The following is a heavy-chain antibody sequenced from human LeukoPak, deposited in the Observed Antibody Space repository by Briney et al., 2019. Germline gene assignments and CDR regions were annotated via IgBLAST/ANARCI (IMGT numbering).Heavy chain of an antibody. V-gene: IGHV6-1*01. Sequence: SRTLSLTCAISGDSVSSNSAAWNWIRQSPSRGLEWLGRTYYRSKWYNDYAVSVKSRITINPDTSKNQFSLQLNSVTPEDTAVYYCARDGLLWFGEVGWFDPWGQGTLVTVSS. CDR3: ARDGLLWFGEVGWFDP. D-gene: IGHD3-10*01. CDR1: GDSVSSNSAA. CDR2: TYYRSKWYN. J-gene: IGHJ5*02.